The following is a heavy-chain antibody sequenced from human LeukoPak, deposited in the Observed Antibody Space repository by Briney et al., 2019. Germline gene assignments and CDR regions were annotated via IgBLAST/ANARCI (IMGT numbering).Heavy chain of an antibody. Sequence: GGSLRLSCAASGFTFSSCGMHWVRQAPGKGLEWVAFIRYDGSNKYYADSVKGRFTISRDNSKNSLYLQMNSLRAEDTAVYYCARDPDYGDYLSFFDYWGQGTLVTVSS. D-gene: IGHD4-17*01. CDR1: GFTFSSCG. CDR2: IRYDGSNK. V-gene: IGHV3-30*02. CDR3: ARDPDYGDYLSFFDY. J-gene: IGHJ4*02.